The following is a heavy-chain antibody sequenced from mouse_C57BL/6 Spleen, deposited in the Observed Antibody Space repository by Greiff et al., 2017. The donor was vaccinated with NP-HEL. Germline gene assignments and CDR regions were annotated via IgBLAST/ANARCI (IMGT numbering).Heavy chain of an antibody. CDR1: GFTFSSYA. V-gene: IGHV5-4*03. J-gene: IGHJ3*01. CDR2: ISDGGSYT. CDR3: VRGGDYVGVAY. Sequence: DVKLVESGGGLVKPGGSLKLSCAASGFTFSSYAMSWVRQTPEKRLEWVATISDGGSYTYYPDNVKGRFTISRDNAKNNLYLQMSHLKSEDTAMYDWVRGGDYVGVAYWGQGTLVTVSA. D-gene: IGHD2-4*01.